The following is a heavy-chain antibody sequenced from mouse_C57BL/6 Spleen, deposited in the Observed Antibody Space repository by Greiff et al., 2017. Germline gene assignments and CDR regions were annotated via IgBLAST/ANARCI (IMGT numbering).Heavy chain of an antibody. Sequence: DVKLVESGGGLVKPGGSLKLSCAASGFTFSDYGMHWVRQAPEKGLEWVAYISSGSSTIYYADTVKGRFTISRDNAKNTLFLQMTSLRSEDTAMYYCARSSSYEGLYAMDYWGQGTSVTVSS. J-gene: IGHJ4*01. CDR2: ISSGSSTI. D-gene: IGHD1-1*01. V-gene: IGHV5-17*01. CDR1: GFTFSDYG. CDR3: ARSSSYEGLYAMDY.